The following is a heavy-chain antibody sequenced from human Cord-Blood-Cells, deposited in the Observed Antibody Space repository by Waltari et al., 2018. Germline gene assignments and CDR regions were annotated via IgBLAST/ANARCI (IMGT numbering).Heavy chain of an antibody. CDR1: GGSFSGYY. CDR2: INHSGST. J-gene: IGHJ5*02. D-gene: IGHD2-15*01. Sequence: QVQLQQWGAGLLKPSETLSLTCAVYGGSFSGYYWSWIRQPPGKGLEWIGEINHSGSTNYNPSLKSRVTISVDTSKNQFSLKLSSVTAADTAVYYCARGATDCSSTSCYWGYCSGGSCYNWFDPWGQGTLVTVSS. V-gene: IGHV4-34*01. CDR3: ARGATDCSSTSCYWGYCSGGSCYNWFDP.